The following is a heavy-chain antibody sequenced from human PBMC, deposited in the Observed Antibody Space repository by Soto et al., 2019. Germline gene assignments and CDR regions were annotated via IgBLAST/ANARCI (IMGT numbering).Heavy chain of an antibody. CDR3: ARDRGLTIDY. V-gene: IGHV1-3*05. D-gene: IGHD3-10*01. CDR2: LNAGNSNT. J-gene: IGHJ4*02. Sequence: QVKLVQSGAEEKKPGASVKVSCKASGYTFTTYAMHWVRQAPGQRLEWMGWLNAGNSNTKYSQKFQGRVTITRETSASTDYIELSSLRSEDTAVYYCARDRGLTIDYWGQGPLVTVSS. CDR1: GYTFTTYA.